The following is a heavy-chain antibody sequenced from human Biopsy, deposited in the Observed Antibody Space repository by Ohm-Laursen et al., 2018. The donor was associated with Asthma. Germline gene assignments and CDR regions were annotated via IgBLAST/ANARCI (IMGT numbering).Heavy chain of an antibody. Sequence: SETLSLTWTVSGGSLSSGPYYWSWVRQHPGKGLEWIGYIYYSGSTYYNPSLKSRVTISVDTSKNQFSLKLSSVTAADTAVYYCARGPPVDREDWGQGTLVTVSS. D-gene: IGHD5-24*01. CDR2: IYYSGST. CDR1: GGSLSSGPYY. V-gene: IGHV4-31*02. CDR3: ARGPPVDRED. J-gene: IGHJ4*02.